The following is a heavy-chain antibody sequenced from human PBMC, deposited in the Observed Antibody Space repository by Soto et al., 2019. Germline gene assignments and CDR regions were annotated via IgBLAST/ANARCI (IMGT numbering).Heavy chain of an antibody. Sequence: QVQLQESGPGLVKPSQTLSLTCTVSGGSISTVNYWWSWIRQSPDMGLEWIGHIYNGGRTYNNPSLESRDTMSVDTSKNQLSLTLSSVSAADTAVYYCARGPSGDKVDSWGQGTLVTVSS. CDR1: GGSISTVNYW. CDR3: ARGPSGDKVDS. D-gene: IGHD7-27*01. V-gene: IGHV4-30-4*01. J-gene: IGHJ4*02. CDR2: IYNGGRT.